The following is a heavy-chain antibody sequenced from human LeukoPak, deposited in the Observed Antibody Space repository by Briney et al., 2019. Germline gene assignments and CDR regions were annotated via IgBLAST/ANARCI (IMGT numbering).Heavy chain of an antibody. CDR3: ARPPGSGSYYSLSFYYFDY. CDR1: GFTFSSYW. CDR2: IKQDGSEK. Sequence: EGSLRLSCAASGFTFSSYWMSWVRQAPGKGLEWVANIKQDGSEKYYVDSVKGRFTISRDNAKNSLYLQMNSLRAEDTAVYYCARPPGSGSYYSLSFYYFDYWGQGTLVTVSS. V-gene: IGHV3-7*01. D-gene: IGHD3-10*01. J-gene: IGHJ4*02.